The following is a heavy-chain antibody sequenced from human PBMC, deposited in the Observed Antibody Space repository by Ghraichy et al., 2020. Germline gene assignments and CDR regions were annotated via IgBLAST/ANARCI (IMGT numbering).Heavy chain of an antibody. Sequence: SETLSLTCTVSGGSISSSSYYWGWIRQPPGKGLEWIGSIYYSGSTYYNPSLKSRVTISVDTSKNQFSLKLSSVTAADTAVYYCARDHHSSGWAPLIWGQGTMVTVSS. CDR1: GGSISSSSYY. CDR2: IYYSGST. J-gene: IGHJ3*02. V-gene: IGHV4-39*07. D-gene: IGHD6-19*01. CDR3: ARDHHSSGWAPLI.